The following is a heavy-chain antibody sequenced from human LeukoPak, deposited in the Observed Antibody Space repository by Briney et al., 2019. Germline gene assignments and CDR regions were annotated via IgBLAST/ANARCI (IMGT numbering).Heavy chain of an antibody. CDR1: GGSISSYY. D-gene: IGHD2/OR15-2a*01. Sequence: SETLSLTCTVSGGSISSYYWSWIRRPPGKGLEWIAYISDIGSINCNPSLKSRVTISLDTSKNQFSLKLSSVTAADTAVYYCAGHHPRNTVDFWGQGTLVTVSS. CDR2: ISDIGSI. J-gene: IGHJ4*02. CDR3: AGHHPRNTVDF. V-gene: IGHV4-59*08.